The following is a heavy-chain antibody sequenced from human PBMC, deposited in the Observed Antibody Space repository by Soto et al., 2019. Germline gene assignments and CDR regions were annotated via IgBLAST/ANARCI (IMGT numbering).Heavy chain of an antibody. D-gene: IGHD6-19*01. CDR2: ISYDGSNK. V-gene: IGHV3-30*03. CDR3: AIYSSGWYPLDY. CDR1: GFTFSSYG. J-gene: IGHJ4*02. Sequence: QVQLVESGGGVVQPGRSLRLSCAASGFTFSSYGMHWVRQAPGKGLEWVAVISYDGSNKYYADSVKGRFTISRYNSKNTLYLQMNILIAEDTAVYYCAIYSSGWYPLDYWGQGTLVTVSS.